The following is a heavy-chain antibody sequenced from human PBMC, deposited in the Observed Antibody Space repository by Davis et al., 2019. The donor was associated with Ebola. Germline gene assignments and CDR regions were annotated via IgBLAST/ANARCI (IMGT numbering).Heavy chain of an antibody. CDR3: AKESLYADFDY. CDR1: GLTFSTYA. Sequence: GKSLKISCAASGLTFSTYAMSWFRRSPGKGRKWVSRVSDTGGVKYYGDSVKGRFTISRDNFMNTLYLQMNSLRAEDTALYYCAKESLYADFDYWGQGTLVTVSS. V-gene: IGHV3-23*01. CDR2: VSDTGGVK. J-gene: IGHJ4*02. D-gene: IGHD2-8*01.